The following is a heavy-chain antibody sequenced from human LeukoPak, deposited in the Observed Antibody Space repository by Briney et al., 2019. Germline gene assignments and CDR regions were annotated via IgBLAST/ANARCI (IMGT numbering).Heavy chain of an antibody. CDR1: GYTFTAYY. Sequence: GASVKVSCKASGYTFTAYYIHWVRQAPGQGLEWMGRINPNSGGTNYAQKFQGRVTMTRDTSISTAYMELSRLRSDDTAVYFCARPWEITMSERSYNWFDSWRQGTLVTVSS. J-gene: IGHJ5*01. CDR3: ARPWEITMSERSYNWFDS. V-gene: IGHV1-2*02. D-gene: IGHD1-26*01. CDR2: INPNSGGT.